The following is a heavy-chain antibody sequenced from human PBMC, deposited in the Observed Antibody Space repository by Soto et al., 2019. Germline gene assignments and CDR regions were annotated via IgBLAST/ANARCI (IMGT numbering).Heavy chain of an antibody. Sequence: GSLRLSCSASGFTFSSYAMHWVRQASGKGLKWVGRIGSKANNYATAYAASVKGRFTISRDDSKNTAYLQMNSLKTEDTAIYYCTRPFVCCFGSCYSGWYYNYGMYVWGQGTTVTVS. CDR1: GFTFSSYA. J-gene: IGHJ6*02. CDR3: TRPFVCCFGSCYSGWYYNYGMYV. D-gene: IGHD2-15*01. CDR2: IGSKANNYAT. V-gene: IGHV3-73*01.